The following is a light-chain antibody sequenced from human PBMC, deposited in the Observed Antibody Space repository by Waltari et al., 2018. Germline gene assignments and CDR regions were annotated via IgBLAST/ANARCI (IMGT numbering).Light chain of an antibody. CDR3: QQSYSTPPT. J-gene: IGKJ1*01. V-gene: IGKV1-39*01. CDR2: AAS. CDR1: QSIISY. Sequence: DIQMTQSPSSLSASVGDRVTITCRASQSIISYLNWYQTKPGKAPKLLIYAASSLKSGVPSRFSGSGSGTDFTLTISSLQPEDFATYYCQQSYSTPPTFGQGTKMEIK.